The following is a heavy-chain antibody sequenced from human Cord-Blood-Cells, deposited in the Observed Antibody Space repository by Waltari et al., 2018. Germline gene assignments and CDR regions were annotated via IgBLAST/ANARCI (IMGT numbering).Heavy chain of an antibody. J-gene: IGHJ5*02. CDR2: IYYSGST. CDR3: ASGLGYCSSTSCYTGNWFDP. CDR1: GGSISSSSYY. V-gene: IGHV4-39*01. Sequence: QLQLQESGPGLVKPSETLSLTCTVSGGSISSSSYYWGWIRQPPGKGLEWIGSIYYSGSTSYTPTLKSRVTISVATSKNQFSLKLSSVTAADTAVYYCASGLGYCSSTSCYTGNWFDPWGQGTLVTVSS. D-gene: IGHD2-2*02.